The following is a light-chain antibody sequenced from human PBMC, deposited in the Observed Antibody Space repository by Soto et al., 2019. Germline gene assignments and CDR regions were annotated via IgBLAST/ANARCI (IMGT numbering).Light chain of an antibody. CDR1: QSVSNNY. V-gene: IGKV3D-20*02. CDR3: QQRSNWPPIT. Sequence: EIVLTQSAGTLSLSPGERATLSCRASQSVSNNYLAWYQQKPGQAPRLLIYGASNRATGIPDRFSGSGSGTDFTLTISRLEPEDFAIYYCQQRSNWPPITFGQGTRLEI. CDR2: GAS. J-gene: IGKJ5*01.